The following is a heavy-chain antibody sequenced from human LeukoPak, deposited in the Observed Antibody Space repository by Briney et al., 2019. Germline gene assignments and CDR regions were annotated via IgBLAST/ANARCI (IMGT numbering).Heavy chain of an antibody. D-gene: IGHD3-22*01. CDR3: ARDEIWGYRYYYDSSGCYTLDY. CDR1: GFTFSSYG. Sequence: GGSLRLSCAASGFTFSSYGMHWVRQAPGKGLEWVAVIWYDGSNKYYADSVKGRFTISRDNSKNTLYLQMNSLRAEDTAVYYCARDEIWGYRYYYDSSGCYTLDYWGQGTLVTVSS. CDR2: IWYDGSNK. J-gene: IGHJ4*02. V-gene: IGHV3-33*01.